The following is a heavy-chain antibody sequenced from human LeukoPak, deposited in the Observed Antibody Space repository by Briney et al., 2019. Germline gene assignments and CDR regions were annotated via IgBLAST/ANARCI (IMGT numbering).Heavy chain of an antibody. J-gene: IGHJ4*02. Sequence: SETLSLTCAVSGYSISSGYYWGWIRQPPGKGLEWIGSIYHSGSTYYNPSLKSRVTISVDTSKNQFSLKLSSVTAADTAVYYCARQVTTPSFDYWGQGNLVTVSS. D-gene: IGHD4-11*01. CDR3: ARQVTTPSFDY. V-gene: IGHV4-38-2*01. CDR1: GYSISSGYY. CDR2: IYHSGST.